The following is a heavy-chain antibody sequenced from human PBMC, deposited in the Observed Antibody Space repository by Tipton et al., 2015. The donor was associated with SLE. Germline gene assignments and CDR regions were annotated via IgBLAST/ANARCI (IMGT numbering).Heavy chain of an antibody. V-gene: IGHV4-39*07. D-gene: IGHD5-12*01. J-gene: IGHJ4*02. CDR1: GGSISSTSYY. CDR2: IFYTGST. Sequence: TLSLTCAVSGGSISSTSYYWVWIRRPPGKGLEWIGSIFYTGSTYYNPSLKSRVSFSIDTSKHQFSLKLNSVTAADTAVYYCARRHYSGPFDSWGQGTLVTVSS. CDR3: ARRHYSGPFDS.